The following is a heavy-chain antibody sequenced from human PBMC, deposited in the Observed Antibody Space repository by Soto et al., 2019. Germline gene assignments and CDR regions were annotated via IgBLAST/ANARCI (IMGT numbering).Heavy chain of an antibody. Sequence: EVHLLDSGGGLVQRGGSLRLSCAASGFTFSNYAMSWVRQAPGKGLEWVSGVGGSGDSTYYADSVKGRFTISRDNSKDTLYLQMNSLRAEDTAVYYCAKSPLGYCSGGSCYPRHYFDYWGQGTLVTVSS. D-gene: IGHD2-15*01. CDR1: GFTFSNYA. V-gene: IGHV3-23*01. CDR3: AKSPLGYCSGGSCYPRHYFDY. CDR2: VGGSGDST. J-gene: IGHJ4*02.